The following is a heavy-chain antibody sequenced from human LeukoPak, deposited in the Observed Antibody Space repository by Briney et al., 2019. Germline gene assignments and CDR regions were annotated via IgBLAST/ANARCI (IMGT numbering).Heavy chain of an antibody. D-gene: IGHD6-25*01. J-gene: IGHJ6*02. CDR1: GGSISGYY. V-gene: IGHV4-4*07. Sequence: SETLSLTCTVSGGSISGYYWSWIRQPAGKGLEWIGRIYTGGSTNYNPSLKSRVTISVDTSKNQFSLKLSSVTAADTAVYYCARKGAASAKYYYYYYGMDVWGQGTTVTVSS. CDR3: ARKGAASAKYYYYYYGMDV. CDR2: IYTGGST.